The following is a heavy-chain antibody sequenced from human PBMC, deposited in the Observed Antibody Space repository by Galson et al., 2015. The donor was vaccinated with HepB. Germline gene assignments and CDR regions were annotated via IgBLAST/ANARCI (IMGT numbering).Heavy chain of an antibody. D-gene: IGHD1-1*01. V-gene: IGHV6-1*01. Sequence: CAISGDSVSSNSAAWSWIRRSPSRGLEWLGRTYHRSKWYNDYAASVKSRITISPETSKNQFSLQLNSVTPEDTAVYYCAREGTRTTYDYWGQGTLVTVSS. J-gene: IGHJ4*01. CDR2: TYHRSKWYN. CDR1: GDSVSSNSAA. CDR3: AREGTRTTYDY.